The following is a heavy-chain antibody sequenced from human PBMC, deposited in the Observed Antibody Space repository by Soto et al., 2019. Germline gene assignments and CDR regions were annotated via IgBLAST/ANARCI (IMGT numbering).Heavy chain of an antibody. Sequence: QVQLVESGGGVVQPGRSLRLSCAASGFTFGAYSMHWVRQPPGKGLEWVAVISYDGKNERYTDPVKGRFTVSRDNSKSTMYLQMNSRRSEDTAVYYCARDGYSGRSDGFDIWGQGTMVTVSS. J-gene: IGHJ3*02. CDR3: ARDGYSGRSDGFDI. CDR1: GFTFGAYS. V-gene: IGHV3-30*04. D-gene: IGHD1-26*01. CDR2: ISYDGKNE.